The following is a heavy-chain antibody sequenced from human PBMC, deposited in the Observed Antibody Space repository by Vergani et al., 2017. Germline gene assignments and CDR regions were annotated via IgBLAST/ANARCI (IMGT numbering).Heavy chain of an antibody. CDR1: GYSFTSYW. J-gene: IGHJ4*02. Sequence: VQLVQSGAEVKKPGESLKISCKGSGYSFTSYWIGWVRQMPGKGLEWMGIIYPGDSDTRYSPSFQGQVTNSADKSISTAYLQWSSLKASDTAMYYCARHDDYGDYLYYFDYWGQGTLVTVSS. V-gene: IGHV5-51*01. CDR2: IYPGDSDT. CDR3: ARHDDYGDYLYYFDY. D-gene: IGHD4-17*01.